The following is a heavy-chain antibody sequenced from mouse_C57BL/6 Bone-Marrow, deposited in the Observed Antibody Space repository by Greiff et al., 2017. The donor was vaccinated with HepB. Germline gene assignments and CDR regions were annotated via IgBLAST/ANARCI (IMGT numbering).Heavy chain of an antibody. D-gene: IGHD2-5*01. J-gene: IGHJ4*01. CDR1: GFTFSSYG. CDR2: ISSGGSYT. CDR3: ARHPATCYSRDAMGC. V-gene: IGHV5-6*01. Sequence: EVMLVESGGDLVKPGGSLKLSCAASGFTFSSYGMSWVRQTPDKRLEWVATISSGGSYTYYPDSAKGRFPISIDNAKHTLYLKMRSLKAEDTAMYDCARHPATCYSRDAMGCWGQGASVTV.